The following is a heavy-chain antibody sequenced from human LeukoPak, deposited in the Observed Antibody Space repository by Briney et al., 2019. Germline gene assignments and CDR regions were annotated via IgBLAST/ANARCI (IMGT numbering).Heavy chain of an antibody. V-gene: IGHV4-34*01. Sequence: SETLSLTCAVHGASFSGYSWSWLRRPPGKGLEWIGEVNRLGHTIYNPSLKSRVTISIDTSTTQFSLILTSVTVADTAVYFCARERFVSDLNWFDPWGQGTLVTVSS. CDR3: ARERFVSDLNWFDP. J-gene: IGHJ5*02. CDR2: VNRLGHT. CDR1: GASFSGYS. D-gene: IGHD3-10*01.